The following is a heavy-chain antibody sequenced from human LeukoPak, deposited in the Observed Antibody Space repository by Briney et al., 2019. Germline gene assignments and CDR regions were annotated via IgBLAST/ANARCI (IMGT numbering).Heavy chain of an antibody. CDR3: ARHSRSGYSDYESAFDI. J-gene: IGHJ3*02. CDR2: IFYSGST. Sequence: PSETLSLTCTVSGGSISSSSFYWDWIRQPPGKGLEWIGTIFYSGSTYYNPSLKSRITISADTSKNQFSLKLSSVTAADTAVYYCARHSRSGYSDYESAFDIWGQGAMVIVSS. D-gene: IGHD5-12*01. V-gene: IGHV4-39*01. CDR1: GGSISSSSFY.